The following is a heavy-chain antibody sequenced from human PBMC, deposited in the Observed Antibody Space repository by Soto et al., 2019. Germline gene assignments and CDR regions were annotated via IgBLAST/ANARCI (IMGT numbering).Heavy chain of an antibody. J-gene: IGHJ3*02. CDR2: ISAYNGNT. Sequence: ASVKVSCTASGYTFTSYGISWVRQATGQGLEWMGWISAYNGNTNYAQKLQGRVTMTTDTSTSTAYMELRSLRSDDTAVYYCAREETYCSGGSCFFFNAFDIWGQGTMVTVSS. CDR1: GYTFTSYG. CDR3: AREETYCSGGSCFFFNAFDI. D-gene: IGHD2-15*01. V-gene: IGHV1-18*01.